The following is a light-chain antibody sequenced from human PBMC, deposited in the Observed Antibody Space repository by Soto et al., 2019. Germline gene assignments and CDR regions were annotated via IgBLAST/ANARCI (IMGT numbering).Light chain of an antibody. CDR1: HSLLHSNGDNY. V-gene: IGKV2-28*01. J-gene: IGKJ1*01. Sequence: IMMTQSPLSLPVTPGAAASTSCRSGHSLLHSNGDNYLDWYLQKPGQSPQLLIYLGSNRAAGVPDRFSGSGSGRDFTLKISRVEAEDVGVYYCMQPLQSWTFGQGTKGDI. CDR3: MQPLQSWT. CDR2: LGS.